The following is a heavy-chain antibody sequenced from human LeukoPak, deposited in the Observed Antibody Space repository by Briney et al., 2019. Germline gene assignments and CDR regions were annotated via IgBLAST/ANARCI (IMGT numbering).Heavy chain of an antibody. Sequence: ASVKVSCKASGYTFTSYGISWVRQAPGQGLEWMGWISAYNGNTNYARKLQGRVTMTRNTSISTAYMELSSLRSDDTAMYYCARRGGKNYGDYLLYYYYMDVWGKGTTVTVSS. CDR3: ARRGGKNYGDYLLYYYYMDV. CDR2: ISAYNGNT. V-gene: IGHV1-18*01. J-gene: IGHJ6*03. D-gene: IGHD4-17*01. CDR1: GYTFTSYG.